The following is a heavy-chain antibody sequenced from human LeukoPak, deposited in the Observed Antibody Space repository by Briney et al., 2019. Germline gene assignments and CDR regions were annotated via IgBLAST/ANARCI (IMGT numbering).Heavy chain of an antibody. CDR3: AREPLTAAGTFDY. Sequence: PSETLSLTCAVYGGSFSGYYWSWIRQPPGKGLEWIGEINHSGSTNYNPSLKSRVTISVDTSKNQFSLKLSSVTAADTAVYYCAREPLTAAGTFDYWGQGTLVTVSS. CDR1: GGSFSGYY. D-gene: IGHD6-13*01. J-gene: IGHJ4*02. CDR2: INHSGST. V-gene: IGHV4-34*01.